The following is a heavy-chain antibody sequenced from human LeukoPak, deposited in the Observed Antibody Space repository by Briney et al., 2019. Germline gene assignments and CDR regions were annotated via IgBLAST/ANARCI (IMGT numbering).Heavy chain of an antibody. D-gene: IGHD3-9*01. J-gene: IGHJ4*02. CDR1: GYSFTSYW. CDR2: IYPGDSDT. CDR3: ARRYYDILTGSYYFDY. V-gene: IGHV5-51*01. Sequence: GESLKISCKGSGYSFTSYWNGWVRQMPGKGLEWMGIIYPGDSDTRYSPSFQGQVTISADKSISTAYLQWSSLKASDTAMYYCARRYYDILTGSYYFDYWGQGTLVTVSS.